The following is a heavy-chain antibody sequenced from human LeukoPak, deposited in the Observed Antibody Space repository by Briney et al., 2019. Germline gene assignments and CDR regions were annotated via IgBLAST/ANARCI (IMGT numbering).Heavy chain of an antibody. D-gene: IGHD1-26*01. Sequence: KPSETLSLTCTVSGGSVSSGSYYWSWIRQPPGKGLEWIGYIYYSGSTNYNPSLKSRVTISVDTSKNLFSLKVSSVTAADTAVYYCARGRSNYYGMDVWGQGTTVTVSS. CDR2: IYYSGST. J-gene: IGHJ6*02. V-gene: IGHV4-61*01. CDR3: ARGRSNYYGMDV. CDR1: GGSVSSGSYY.